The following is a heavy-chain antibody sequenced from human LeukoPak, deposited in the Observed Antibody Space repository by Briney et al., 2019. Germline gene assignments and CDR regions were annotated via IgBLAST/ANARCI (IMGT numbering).Heavy chain of an antibody. CDR2: IYYSGST. CDR1: GGSISSYY. D-gene: IGHD6-13*01. CDR3: ARAKYRMIAAAVGGNWFDP. Sequence: RPSETLSLTCTVSGGSISSYYWSWIRQPPGKGLEWIGYIYYSGSTNYNPSLKSRVTISVDTSKNQFSLKLSSVTAADTAVYYCARAKYRMIAAAVGGNWFDPWGQGTLVTVSS. V-gene: IGHV4-59*01. J-gene: IGHJ5*02.